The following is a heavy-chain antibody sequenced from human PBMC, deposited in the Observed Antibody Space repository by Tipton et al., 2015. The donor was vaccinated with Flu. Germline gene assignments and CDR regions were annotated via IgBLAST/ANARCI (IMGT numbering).Heavy chain of an antibody. D-gene: IGHD3-22*01. J-gene: IGHJ5*02. Sequence: TLSLTCTVSGRSISSGYYWGWIRQPPGKGLEWIGSIYQSGTTYYNPSLKSRVTISVDTSRNQFSLKLSSVTAADTAVYYCAKTYFDSSDSPDRFDPWGQGTLVTVSS. CDR1: GRSISSGYY. CDR2: IYQSGTT. V-gene: IGHV4-38-2*02. CDR3: AKTYFDSSDSPDRFDP.